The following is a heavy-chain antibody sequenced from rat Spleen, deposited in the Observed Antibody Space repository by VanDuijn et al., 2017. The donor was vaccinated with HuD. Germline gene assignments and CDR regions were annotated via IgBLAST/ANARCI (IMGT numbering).Heavy chain of an antibody. D-gene: IGHD1-11*01. CDR3: ARHSQYGFDY. V-gene: IGHV5S13*01. CDR2: ITNSGGSP. CDR1: GFTFNNYG. J-gene: IGHJ2*01. Sequence: EVQLVESGGGLVQPGRSLKLSCAASGFTFNNYGMAWVRQAPTKGLEWVASITNSGGSPYYRDSVKGRFTVSRDNAKSTLYLQMDSLRSEDTATYYCARHSQYGFDYWGQGVMVTVSS.